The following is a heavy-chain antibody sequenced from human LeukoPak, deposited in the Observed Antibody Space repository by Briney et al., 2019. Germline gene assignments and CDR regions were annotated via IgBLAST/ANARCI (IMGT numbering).Heavy chain of an antibody. V-gene: IGHV3-49*04. CDR2: IRSKAYGGTT. CDR1: GFTFNNAW. D-gene: IGHD6-13*01. CDR3: TRSSSWYYLTYFDY. Sequence: GSLRLSCAASGFTFNNAWMNWVRQAPGKGLEWVGFIRSKAYGGTTEYAASVKGRFTISRDDSKSIAYLQMNSLKTEDTAVYYCTRSSSWYYLTYFDYWGQGTLVTVSS. J-gene: IGHJ4*02.